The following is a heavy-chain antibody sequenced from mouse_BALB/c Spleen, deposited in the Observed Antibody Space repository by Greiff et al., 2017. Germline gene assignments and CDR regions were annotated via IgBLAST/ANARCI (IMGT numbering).Heavy chain of an antibody. Sequence: EVKLVESGGGLVKPGGSLKLSCAASGFTFSSYTMSWVRQTPEKRLEWVATISSGGSYTYYPDSVKGRFTISRDNAKNTLYLQMSSLKSEDTAMYYCTRDLGAYWGQGTLVTVSA. D-gene: IGHD4-1*01. CDR1: GFTFSSYT. V-gene: IGHV5-6-4*01. J-gene: IGHJ3*01. CDR2: ISSGGSYT. CDR3: TRDLGAY.